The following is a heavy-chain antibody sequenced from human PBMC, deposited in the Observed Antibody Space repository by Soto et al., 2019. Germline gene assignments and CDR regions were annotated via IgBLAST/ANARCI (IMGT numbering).Heavy chain of an antibody. V-gene: IGHV1-69*06. CDR3: ARTRSSLIDY. CDR1: GGTFSSYA. J-gene: IGHJ4*02. D-gene: IGHD6-13*01. CDR2: IIPIFGTA. Sequence: ASVKVSCKASGGTFSSYAISWVRQAPGQGLEWMGGIIPIFGTANYAQKFQGRVTITAGKSTSTAYMELSSLRSEDTAAYYCARTRSSLIDYWGQGTLVTVS.